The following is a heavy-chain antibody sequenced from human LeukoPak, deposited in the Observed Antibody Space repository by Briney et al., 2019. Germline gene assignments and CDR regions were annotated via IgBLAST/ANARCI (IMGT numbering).Heavy chain of an antibody. J-gene: IGHJ4*02. Sequence: ASVKVSCKASGGTLRSFAISWVRQAPGQGLEWMGWISAYNGNTNYAQKLQGRVTMTTDTSTSTAYMELRSLRSDDTAVYYCARDRRAIATAGEYYFDYWGQGILVTVSS. CDR1: GGTLRSFA. D-gene: IGHD6-13*01. V-gene: IGHV1-18*04. CDR2: ISAYNGNT. CDR3: ARDRRAIATAGEYYFDY.